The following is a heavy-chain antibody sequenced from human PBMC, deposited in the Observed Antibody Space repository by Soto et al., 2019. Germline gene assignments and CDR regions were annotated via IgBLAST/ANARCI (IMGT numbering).Heavy chain of an antibody. J-gene: IGHJ4*02. CDR3: ARSNWYSEY. CDR2: IYYNGNT. V-gene: IGHV4-59*11. CDR1: GGSISNHY. D-gene: IGHD7-27*01. Sequence: QVQLQESGPGLVKPSETLSLTCTVSGGSISNHYWSWIRQPPGKGLEWIGDIYYNGNTNYNPSLKSRVTMSVDTSKNQFSLKLSSVTAADTAVYYCARSNWYSEYWGQGTLVTVSS.